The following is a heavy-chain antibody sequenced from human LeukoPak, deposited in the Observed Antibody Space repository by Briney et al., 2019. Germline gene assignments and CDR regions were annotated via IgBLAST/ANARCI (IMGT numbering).Heavy chain of an antibody. CDR2: TSGSGGST. D-gene: IGHD3-3*01. J-gene: IGHJ4*02. CDR1: GFTFSSYA. CDR3: AKDLRNSGYYNY. V-gene: IGHV3-23*01. Sequence: GGSLRLSCAASGFTFSSYAMSWVRQAPGKGLEWVSATSGSGGSTCYADSVKGRFTISRDNAKNTLYLQMNSLRAEDTAVYYCAKDLRNSGYYNYWGQGTLVTVSS.